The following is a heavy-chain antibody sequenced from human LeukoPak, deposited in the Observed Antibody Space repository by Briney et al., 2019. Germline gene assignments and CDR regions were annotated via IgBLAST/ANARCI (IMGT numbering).Heavy chain of an antibody. J-gene: IGHJ4*02. Sequence: ASVKVSCKASGYTFTSYGISWVRQAPGQGLEWMGWISAYNGNTNYAQKFQGRVTMTTDTSTSTAYMELRSLRSDDTAVYYCARSSGAVAGGGYFDYWGQGTLVTVSS. V-gene: IGHV1-18*04. CDR2: ISAYNGNT. CDR1: GYTFTSYG. D-gene: IGHD6-19*01. CDR3: ARSSGAVAGGGYFDY.